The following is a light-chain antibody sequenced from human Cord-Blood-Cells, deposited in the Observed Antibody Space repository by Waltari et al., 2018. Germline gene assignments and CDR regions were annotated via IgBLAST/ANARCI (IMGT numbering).Light chain of an antibody. J-gene: IGLJ3*02. CDR2: DGS. CDR3: SSYTSSSTWV. Sequence: QSALTQPASVSGSPGQSITISCTGTSSDVGGYNYVSWYQQHPGKAPKLMIYDGSNRPSGVSNRFAGSKSGNTASLTNSGLQAEDEADYYCSSYTSSSTWVFGGGTKLTVL. V-gene: IGLV2-14*03. CDR1: SSDVGGYNY.